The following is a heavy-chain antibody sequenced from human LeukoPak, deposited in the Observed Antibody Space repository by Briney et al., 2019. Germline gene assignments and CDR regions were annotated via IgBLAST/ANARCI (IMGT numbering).Heavy chain of an antibody. CDR3: AREYCSSTSCYHFWFDP. D-gene: IGHD2-2*01. Sequence: GASVKVSCKASGYTFTSYYMHWVRQAPGQGLEWMGLINPSGGSTSYAQKFQGRVTMTRDTSTSTVSMELSSLRSEDTAVYYCAREYCSSTSCYHFWFDPWGQGTLVTVSS. J-gene: IGHJ5*02. CDR1: GYTFTSYY. V-gene: IGHV1-46*01. CDR2: INPSGGST.